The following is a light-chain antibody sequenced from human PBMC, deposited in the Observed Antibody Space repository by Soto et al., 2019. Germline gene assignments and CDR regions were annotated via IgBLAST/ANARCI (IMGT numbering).Light chain of an antibody. J-gene: IGLJ3*02. CDR2: EVT. Sequence: QSVLNQPASVSESPGQSITISCTGTSSGVGSRNLVSWYQHHPGKAPKLMIYEVTKRPSGVSNRFSGSKSGNTASLTISGLHAEDEADYYFCSYAGSLTFGVFGGGTQLPVL. CDR1: SSGVGSRNL. CDR3: CSYAGSLTFGV. V-gene: IGLV2-23*02.